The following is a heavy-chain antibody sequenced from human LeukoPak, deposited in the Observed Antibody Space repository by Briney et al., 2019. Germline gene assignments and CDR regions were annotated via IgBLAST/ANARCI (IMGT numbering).Heavy chain of an antibody. CDR1: GYTFTGYY. D-gene: IGHD2-15*01. Sequence: ASVKVSCKASGYTFTGYYMHWVRQAPGQGLEWMGWINPNSGGTNYAQKFQGWVTMTRDTSISTAYMELSRLRSDDTAVYYCARLNPVVAAGYYYYGMDVWGQGTTVTVSS. CDR3: ARLNPVVAAGYYYYGMDV. J-gene: IGHJ6*02. V-gene: IGHV1-2*04. CDR2: INPNSGGT.